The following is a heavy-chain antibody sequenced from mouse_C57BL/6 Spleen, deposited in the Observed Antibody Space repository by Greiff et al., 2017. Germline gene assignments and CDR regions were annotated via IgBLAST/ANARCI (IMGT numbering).Heavy chain of an antibody. CDR1: GFTFTDYY. CDR2: IRNKANGYTT. Sequence: EVKLVESGGGLVQPGGSLSLSCAASGFTFTDYYMSWVRQPPGKALEWLGFIRNKANGYTTEYSASVKGRFTISRDNSQSILYLQMNSLKADDSATYYYARYRLPYFDYWGQGTTLTVSS. CDR3: ARYRLPYFDY. J-gene: IGHJ2*01. V-gene: IGHV7-3*01. D-gene: IGHD5-5*01.